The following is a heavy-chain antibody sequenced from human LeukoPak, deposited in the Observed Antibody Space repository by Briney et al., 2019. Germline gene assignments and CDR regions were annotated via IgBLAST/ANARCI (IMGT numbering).Heavy chain of an antibody. CDR2: INHSGST. CDR3: ARITIFPPVYYYYGMDV. D-gene: IGHD3-9*01. V-gene: IGHV4-34*01. CDR1: GGSFSGYY. J-gene: IGHJ6*02. Sequence: SETLSLTCAVYGGSFSGYYWSWIRQPPGKGLEWIGEINHSGSTNYNPSLKSRVTISVDTSKNQFSLKLSSVTAADTAVYYCARITIFPPVYYYYGMDVWGQGTTVTVSS.